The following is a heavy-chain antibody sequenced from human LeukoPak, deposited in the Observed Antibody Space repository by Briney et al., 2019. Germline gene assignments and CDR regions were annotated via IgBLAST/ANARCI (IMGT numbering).Heavy chain of an antibody. V-gene: IGHV1-24*01. Sequence: ASVKVSCKVSGYTLTELSMHWVRQAPGKGLEWMGGFDPEDGETIYAQKFQGRVTMTEDTSTDTAYMELTGLTSDDTAVYYCARDQENNWFDPWGHGTLVNVSS. D-gene: IGHD5-24*01. CDR2: FDPEDGET. J-gene: IGHJ5*02. CDR3: ARDQENNWFDP. CDR1: GYTLTELS.